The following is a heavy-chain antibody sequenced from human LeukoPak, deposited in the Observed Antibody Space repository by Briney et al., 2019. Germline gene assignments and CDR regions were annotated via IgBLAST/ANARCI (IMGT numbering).Heavy chain of an antibody. CDR3: ARATIFGVVIGWFDP. J-gene: IGHJ5*02. D-gene: IGHD3-3*01. V-gene: IGHV3-11*01. CDR2: ISSSGSTI. CDR1: GFTFSDYY. Sequence: PGGSLRLSCATSGFTFSDYYMSWIRQAPGKGLEWVSYISSSGSTIYYADSVKGRFTISRDNAKNLLYLQMNSLRAEDTAVYYCARATIFGVVIGWFDPWGQGTLVTVSS.